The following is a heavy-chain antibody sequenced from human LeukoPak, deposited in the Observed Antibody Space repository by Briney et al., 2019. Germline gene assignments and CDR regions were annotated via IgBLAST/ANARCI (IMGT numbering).Heavy chain of an antibody. D-gene: IGHD7-27*01. CDR3: ARFSTFAWGAWGDAFDV. CDR2: IKHGGST. Sequence: SETLSLTCTIYGGSFGDYYWSWIRQPPGMGLEWIGEIKHGGSTNYNPSLMSRVIVSRNTSNNQFSLIVTSVTAADTAVYYCARFSTFAWGAWGDAFDVWGRGTVVSVST. J-gene: IGHJ3*01. CDR1: GGSFGDYY. V-gene: IGHV4-34*01.